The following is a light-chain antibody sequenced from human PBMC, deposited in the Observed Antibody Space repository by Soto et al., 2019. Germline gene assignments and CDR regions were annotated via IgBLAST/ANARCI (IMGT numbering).Light chain of an antibody. J-gene: IGLJ1*01. CDR2: EVS. CDR1: SSDVGGYNY. CDR3: NSYTSKSTGV. Sequence: QSALTQPASVSGSPGQSITISCTGTSSDVGGYNYVSWYQQHPGKAPKLIIYEVSNRPSGGSNRFSGSKSGNTASLTISGRQAEDEADYYCNSYTSKSTGVFGTGTKLTVL. V-gene: IGLV2-14*01.